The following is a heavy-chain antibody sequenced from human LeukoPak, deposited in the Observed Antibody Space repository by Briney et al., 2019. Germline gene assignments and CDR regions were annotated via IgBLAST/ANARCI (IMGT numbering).Heavy chain of an antibody. J-gene: IGHJ4*02. D-gene: IGHD1-26*01. CDR2: IYYSGST. CDR3: ARRSYPTYFDY. V-gene: IGHV4-59*01. Sequence: SETLSLTCTVSGGSISSYYWSWIRQPPGKGLEWIGYIYYSGSTNYNPSLKSRVTISVDTSKNQFSLKLSSVTAADTAVYYCARRSYPTYFDYWGQGTLVTVSS. CDR1: GGSISSYY.